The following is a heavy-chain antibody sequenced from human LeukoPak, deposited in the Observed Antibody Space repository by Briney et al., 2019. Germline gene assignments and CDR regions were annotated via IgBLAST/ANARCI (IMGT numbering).Heavy chain of an antibody. CDR1: GGSISSYY. D-gene: IGHD6-13*01. J-gene: IGHJ5*02. CDR3: ARHAGYSSSWTFAP. CDR2: IYTSGST. V-gene: IGHV4-4*07. Sequence: SETLSLTCTVSGGSISSYYWSWIRQPAGKGLEWIGRIYTSGSTNYNPSLKSRVTISVDTSKNQFSLKLSSVTAADTAVYYCARHAGYSSSWTFAPWGQGTLVTVSS.